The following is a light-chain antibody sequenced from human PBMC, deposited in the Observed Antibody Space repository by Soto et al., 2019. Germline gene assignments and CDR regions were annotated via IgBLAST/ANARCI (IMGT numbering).Light chain of an antibody. V-gene: IGKV1-5*01. CDR3: QQYNTYPWT. Sequence: DIQMTQSPATLSASVGDRVTITCRASQSISSWLAWYQQKPGKVPKLLIDDASSLESGVPSRFSGSGSGTXXTXTXXSXXXXDFATYYCQQYNTYPWTFGQGTKVEIK. CDR2: DAS. J-gene: IGKJ1*01. CDR1: QSISSW.